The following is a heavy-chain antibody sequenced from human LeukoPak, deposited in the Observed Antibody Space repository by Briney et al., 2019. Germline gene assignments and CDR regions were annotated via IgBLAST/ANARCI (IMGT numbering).Heavy chain of an antibody. D-gene: IGHD3-9*01. CDR3: ARAAYYDILTGYYPTYYFDY. Sequence: GGSLRLSCAASGFTFSSYSMNWVRQAPGKGLEWVSYISSSSSYIYYADSVKGRFTISRDNAKNSLYLQMNSLRAEDTAVYYCARAAYYDILTGYYPTYYFDYWGQGTLVTVSS. V-gene: IGHV3-21*01. J-gene: IGHJ4*02. CDR1: GFTFSSYS. CDR2: ISSSSSYI.